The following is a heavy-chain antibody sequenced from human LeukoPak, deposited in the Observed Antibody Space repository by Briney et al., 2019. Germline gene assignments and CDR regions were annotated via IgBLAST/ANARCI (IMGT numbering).Heavy chain of an antibody. D-gene: IGHD1-26*01. CDR1: GGSISSYY. CDR3: ARDGSYGDYFDY. CDR2: IYYSGSI. Sequence: SETLSLTCTVSGGSISSYYWSWIRQPPGKGLEWIGYIYYSGSINYNPSLKSRVTISVDTSKNQFSLKLSSVTAADTAVYYCARDGSYGDYFDYWGQGTLVTVSS. J-gene: IGHJ4*02. V-gene: IGHV4-59*01.